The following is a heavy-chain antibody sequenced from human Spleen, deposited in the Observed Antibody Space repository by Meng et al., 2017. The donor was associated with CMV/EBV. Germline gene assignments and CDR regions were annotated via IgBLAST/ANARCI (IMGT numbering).Heavy chain of an antibody. CDR2: ISGSGGTT. Sequence: ESLKISCAASGFTFNSHAMSWVRQAPGKGLEWVSDISGSGGTTYYADSVKGRFTISRDNSKNTLYLQMNSLRADDTAVYYCAKVFLDIDIMGYYGSGSYSPDYWGQGTLVTVSS. CDR1: GFTFNSHA. V-gene: IGHV3-23*01. J-gene: IGHJ4*02. CDR3: AKVFLDIDIMGYYGSGSYSPDY. D-gene: IGHD3-10*01.